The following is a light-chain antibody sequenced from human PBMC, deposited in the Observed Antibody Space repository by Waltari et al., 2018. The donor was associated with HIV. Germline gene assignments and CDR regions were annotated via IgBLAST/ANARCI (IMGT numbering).Light chain of an antibody. CDR2: AAS. Sequence: DIQMTQSPSSLSASVGDRVTITCRTSQTISDFFNWYQQKPGKAPKLLIYAASSLQSGDPSRFSGSGSGTDFTLTISSLQPEDFAIYYCQQSYRSWTFGQGTKVEIK. CDR3: QQSYRSWT. CDR1: QTISDF. J-gene: IGKJ1*01. V-gene: IGKV1-39*01.